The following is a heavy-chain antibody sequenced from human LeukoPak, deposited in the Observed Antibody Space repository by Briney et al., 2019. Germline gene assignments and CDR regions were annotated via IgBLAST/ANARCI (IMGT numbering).Heavy chain of an antibody. Sequence: GGSLRLSCAASGFTFRSYSMNWVRQAPGKGLEWVPYISSSSSTIYYADSVKGRFTISRDNAKNSLYLQMNSLRAEDTAVYYCARDFIWFGTFDYWGQGTLVTVSS. CDR2: ISSSSSTI. D-gene: IGHD3-10*01. V-gene: IGHV3-48*01. CDR1: GFTFRSYS. CDR3: ARDFIWFGTFDY. J-gene: IGHJ4*02.